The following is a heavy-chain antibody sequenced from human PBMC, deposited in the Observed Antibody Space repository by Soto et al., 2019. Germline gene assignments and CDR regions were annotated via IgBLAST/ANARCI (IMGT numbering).Heavy chain of an antibody. CDR2: MNPNSGNT. J-gene: IGHJ3*02. Sequence: QVQLVQSGAEVKKPGASVKVSCKASGYTFTSYDINWVRQATGQGLEWMGWMNPNSGNTGYAQKFQGRVTMTRNTSISTAYLELSSLRSEDTAVYYCARGINYYDSGCEAVEIWGLGTMVTVSS. CDR1: GYTFTSYD. CDR3: ARGINYYDSGCEAVEI. D-gene: IGHD3-10*01. V-gene: IGHV1-8*01.